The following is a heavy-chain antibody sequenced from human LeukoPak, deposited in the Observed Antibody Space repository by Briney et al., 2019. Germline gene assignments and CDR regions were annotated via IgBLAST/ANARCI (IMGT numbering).Heavy chain of an antibody. CDR2: ISGSGGST. CDR3: VKGVKYSSSWYVWFDP. CDR1: GFTFSSYA. V-gene: IGHV3-23*01. D-gene: IGHD6-13*01. J-gene: IGHJ5*02. Sequence: GASLRLSCAASGFTFSSYAMSWVRQAPGKGLEWVSAISGSGGSTYYADSVKGRFTISRDNSKNTLYLQMNSLRAEDTAVYYCVKGVKYSSSWYVWFDPWGQGTLVTVSS.